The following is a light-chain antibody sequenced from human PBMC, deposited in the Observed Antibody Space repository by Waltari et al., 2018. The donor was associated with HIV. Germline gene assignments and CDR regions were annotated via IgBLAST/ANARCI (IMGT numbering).Light chain of an antibody. CDR3: QSYDSRNHVV. V-gene: IGLV6-57*01. J-gene: IGLJ2*01. Sequence: NFMLTQPHSVSESPGKPVTLPCTRSSGSVASNSVQWYQPRPGSSPTTVISEDNQRPSGVPDRFSCSIYSSSNSASLTISGLKTEDEADYYCQSYDSRNHVVFGGGTKLTVL. CDR2: EDN. CDR1: SGSVASNS.